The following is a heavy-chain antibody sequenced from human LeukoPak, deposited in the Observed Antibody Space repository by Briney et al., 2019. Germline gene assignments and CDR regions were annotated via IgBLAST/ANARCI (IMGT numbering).Heavy chain of an antibody. CDR1: GFTFSSYA. Sequence: GGSLRLSCAASGFTFSSYAMSWVRQAPGKGLEWVSVISGGLEWVSVISGSGGSTYYADSVKGRFTISRDNSKSTLYLQMNSLRVEDTAVYYCAKAQWVATITNWLDPLGQGTLVTVSS. CDR3: AKAQWVATITNWLDP. J-gene: IGHJ5*02. V-gene: IGHV3-23*01. D-gene: IGHD5-24*01. CDR2: ISGSGGST.